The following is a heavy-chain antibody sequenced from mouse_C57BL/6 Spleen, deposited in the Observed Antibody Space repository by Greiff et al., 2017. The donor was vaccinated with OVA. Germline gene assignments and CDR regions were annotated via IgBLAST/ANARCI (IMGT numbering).Heavy chain of an antibody. J-gene: IGHJ4*01. Sequence: VQRVQSGPELVKPGASVKISCKASGYAFSSSWMNWVKQRPGKGLEWIGRIYPGDGDTNYNGKFKGKATLTADKSSSTAYMQLSSLTSEDSAVYFCARLTAQATYAMDYWGQGTSVTVSS. V-gene: IGHV1-82*01. CDR2: IYPGDGDT. CDR3: ARLTAQATYAMDY. CDR1: GYAFSSSW. D-gene: IGHD3-2*02.